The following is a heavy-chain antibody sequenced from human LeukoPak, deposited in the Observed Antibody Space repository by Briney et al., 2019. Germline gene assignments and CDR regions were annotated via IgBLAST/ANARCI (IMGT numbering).Heavy chain of an antibody. J-gene: IGHJ5*02. D-gene: IGHD3-3*01. CDR1: GYTFTNYA. V-gene: IGHV1-46*01. CDR2: INPSGGST. CDR3: ASWRGLGRFDP. Sequence: ASVKVSCKTSGYTFTNYAMNWVRQAPGQGLEWMGIINPSGGSTSYAQKFQGRVTMTRDTSTSTAYMELRSLRSDDTAVYYCASWRGLGRFDPWGQGTLVTVSS.